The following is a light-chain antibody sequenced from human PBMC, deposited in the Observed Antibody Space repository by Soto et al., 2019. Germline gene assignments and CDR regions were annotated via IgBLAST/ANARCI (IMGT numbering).Light chain of an antibody. CDR2: EGS. Sequence: QSVLTQPASVSGSPGQSITISCTGTSSDVGSYNLVSWYQQHPGKAPKLMIYEGSKRPSGVSNRFSGSKSGNTASLTISGLQAEDEADYYCCSYAGGYTHYVFATGTKVTVL. V-gene: IGLV2-14*02. CDR1: SSDVGSYNL. CDR3: CSYAGGYTHYV. J-gene: IGLJ1*01.